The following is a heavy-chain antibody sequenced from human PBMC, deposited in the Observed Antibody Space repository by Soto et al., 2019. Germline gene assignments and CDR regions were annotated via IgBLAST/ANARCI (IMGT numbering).Heavy chain of an antibody. Sequence: GGSLRLSCAASGFTFSSYAMSWVRQAPGKGLEWVSAISGSGGSTYYADSVKGRFTISRDNSKNTLYLQMNSLRAEDTAVYYCAKDIEDTIFGVVISRWFDPWGQGTLVTVSS. V-gene: IGHV3-23*01. CDR3: AKDIEDTIFGVVISRWFDP. CDR1: GFTFSSYA. J-gene: IGHJ5*02. CDR2: ISGSGGST. D-gene: IGHD3-3*01.